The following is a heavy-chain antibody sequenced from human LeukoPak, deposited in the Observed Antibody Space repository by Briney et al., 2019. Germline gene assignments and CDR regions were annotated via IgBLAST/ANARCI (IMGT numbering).Heavy chain of an antibody. Sequence: PSETLSLTCTVSNGSISSDTYFWSWIRQPAGKGLEWIGRMSSSGISTYSPSLKSRVTISIDTSRNQFSMNLNSVTPADTAVYYCARGGISAYSGCDRGVSWFDPWGQGSLVTVSS. D-gene: IGHD1-26*01. CDR3: ARGGISAYSGCDRGVSWFDP. V-gene: IGHV4-61*10. CDR2: MSSSGIS. CDR1: NGSISSDTYF. J-gene: IGHJ5*02.